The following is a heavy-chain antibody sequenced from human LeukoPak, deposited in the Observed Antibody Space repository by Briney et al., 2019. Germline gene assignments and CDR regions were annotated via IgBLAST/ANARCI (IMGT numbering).Heavy chain of an antibody. CDR1: GFSISSGYY. Sequence: SETLSLTCSVSGFSISSGYYWGWIRQPPGRGLDWIGTIYHTGNTYYNPSLKSRVAISLDTSKNQFALSLSSVTAADTAVYYCAKVKGGYFYALDSWGQGTLVTVHS. CDR3: AKVKGGYFYALDS. D-gene: IGHD5-12*01. V-gene: IGHV4-38-2*02. CDR2: IYHTGNT. J-gene: IGHJ4*02.